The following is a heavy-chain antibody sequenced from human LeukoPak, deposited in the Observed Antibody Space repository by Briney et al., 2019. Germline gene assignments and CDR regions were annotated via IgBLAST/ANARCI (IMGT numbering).Heavy chain of an antibody. CDR1: GGSFSGYY. CDR3: ARRSYGYYYGS. CDR2: INRSGST. V-gene: IGHV4-34*01. D-gene: IGHD3-10*01. Sequence: SETLSLTCAVYGGSFSGYYWSWIRQPPGKGLEWIGEINRSGSTNYNPSLKSRVTISVDTSKNQFSLKLSSVTAADTAVYYCARRSYGYYYGSWGQGTLVTVSS. J-gene: IGHJ4*02.